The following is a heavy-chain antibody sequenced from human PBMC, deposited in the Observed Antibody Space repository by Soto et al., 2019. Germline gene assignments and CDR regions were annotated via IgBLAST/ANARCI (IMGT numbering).Heavy chain of an antibody. CDR1: GYTFTSYY. CDR3: AGYTAMVTGFDY. CDR2: INPSGGST. D-gene: IGHD5-18*01. Sequence: ASVKVSCKASGYTFTSYYMHWVRQAPGQGLEWMGIINPSGGSTSYAQKFQGRVTITADESTSTAYMELSSLRSEDTAVYYCAGYTAMVTGFDYWGQGTLVTVSS. V-gene: IGHV1-46*01. J-gene: IGHJ4*02.